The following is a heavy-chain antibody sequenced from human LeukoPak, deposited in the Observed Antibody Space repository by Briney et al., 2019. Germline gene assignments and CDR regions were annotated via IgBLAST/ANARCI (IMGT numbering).Heavy chain of an antibody. CDR1: GGTFTNYA. V-gene: IGHV1-2*02. Sequence: ASVKVSCKASGGTFTNYAISWVRQTPGQGLEWMGWINPDSGGTNYAQKFQGRVTMTRDTSINTAYMELSSLRSEDTAVYYCARDMSGSYPGVWGQGTLVTVSS. CDR2: INPDSGGT. D-gene: IGHD1-26*01. J-gene: IGHJ4*02. CDR3: ARDMSGSYPGV.